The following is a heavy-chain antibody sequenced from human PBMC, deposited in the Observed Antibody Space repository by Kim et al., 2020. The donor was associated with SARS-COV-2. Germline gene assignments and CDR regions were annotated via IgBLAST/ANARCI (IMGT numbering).Heavy chain of an antibody. CDR3: TRDLLDRYSGYDHYWYFDL. Sequence: GRFTISRDDSKNIAYLQMNSLKTEDTAVYYCTRDLLDRYSGYDHYWYFDLWGRGTLVTVSS. D-gene: IGHD5-12*01. J-gene: IGHJ2*01. V-gene: IGHV3-49*02.